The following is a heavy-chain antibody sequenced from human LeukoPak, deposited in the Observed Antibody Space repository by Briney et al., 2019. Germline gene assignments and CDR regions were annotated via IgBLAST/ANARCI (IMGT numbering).Heavy chain of an antibody. CDR2: IIPIFGTA. D-gene: IGHD3-10*01. J-gene: IGHJ3*02. CDR1: GGTFSSYA. V-gene: IGHV1-69*13. Sequence: AASVKVSCKASGGTFSSYAISWVRQAPGQGLEWMGGIIPIFGTANYAQEFQGRVTITADESTSTAYMELSSLRSEDTAVYYCAREMVRGVGAAFDIWGQGTMVTVSS. CDR3: AREMVRGVGAAFDI.